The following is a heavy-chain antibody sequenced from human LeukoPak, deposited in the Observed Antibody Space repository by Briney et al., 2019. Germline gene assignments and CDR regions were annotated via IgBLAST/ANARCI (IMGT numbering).Heavy chain of an antibody. J-gene: IGHJ6*03. CDR3: ASSRVGEQHNGVSFYYYYMDV. D-gene: IGHD2-21*01. V-gene: IGHV4-39*07. Sequence: PSETLSLTCTVSGGSISGSNYYWGWIRQPPGKGLEWIGSIHYSGTTYYNPSLKSRVTISVDTSKNQFSLKLNSVTAADTAVYYCASSRVGEQHNGVSFYYYYMDVWGKGTTVTVSS. CDR1: GGSISGSNYY. CDR2: IHYSGTT.